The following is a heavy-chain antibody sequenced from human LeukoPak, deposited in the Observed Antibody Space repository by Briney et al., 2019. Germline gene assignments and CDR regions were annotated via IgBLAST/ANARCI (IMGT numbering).Heavy chain of an antibody. J-gene: IGHJ1*01. Sequence: GSLRLSCAASGFTFSSSTMNWVRQAPGKGLEWVSTITRSSSYIYYTDSVKGRFTLSRDNAKNSVYLQMNSLRVEDTAVYYCATAPPPNHWGQGTLVTVSS. D-gene: IGHD4/OR15-4a*01. CDR2: ITRSSSYI. V-gene: IGHV3-21*01. CDR3: ATAPPPNH. CDR1: GFTFSSST.